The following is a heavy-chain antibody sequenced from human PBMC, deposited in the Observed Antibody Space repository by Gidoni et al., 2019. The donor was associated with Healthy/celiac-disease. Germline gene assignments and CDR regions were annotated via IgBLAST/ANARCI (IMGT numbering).Heavy chain of an antibody. J-gene: IGHJ4*02. V-gene: IGHV3-30*18. D-gene: IGHD6-13*01. CDR3: AKEGYSSSWYDYFDY. Sequence: VAVISYDGSNKYYADSVKGRFTISRDNSKNTLYLQMNSLRAEDTAVYYCAKEGYSSSWYDYFDYWGQGTLVTVSS. CDR2: ISYDGSNK.